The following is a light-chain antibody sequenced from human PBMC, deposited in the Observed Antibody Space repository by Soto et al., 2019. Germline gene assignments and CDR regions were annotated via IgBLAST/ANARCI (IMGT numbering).Light chain of an antibody. CDR3: QSYDTSLSASV. CDR2: DNT. J-gene: IGLJ3*02. Sequence: QSVLTQPPSVSGAPGQRVTISCTGSRSNIGAGYAVHWYHQLPGTAPKLLIYDNTNRPSGVPDRVSASESGTSASLAITGRQSEDEADYYCQSYDTSLSASVFGGGTKLTVL. V-gene: IGLV1-40*01. CDR1: RSNIGAGYA.